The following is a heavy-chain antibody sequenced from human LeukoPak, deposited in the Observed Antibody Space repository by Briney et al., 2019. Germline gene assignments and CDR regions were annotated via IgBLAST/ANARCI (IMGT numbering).Heavy chain of an antibody. CDR3: ARGYYGMDV. CDR1: GFTFRDYY. Sequence: GGSLRLSCAASGFTFRDYYKSWIRQAPGKGLEWVSHISSSGSIIYYSDSVKGRFTISRDNAKNSLYLQMNSLRAEDTAVYYCARGYYGMDVWGQGTTVTVSS. J-gene: IGHJ6*02. V-gene: IGHV3-11*01. CDR2: ISSSGSII.